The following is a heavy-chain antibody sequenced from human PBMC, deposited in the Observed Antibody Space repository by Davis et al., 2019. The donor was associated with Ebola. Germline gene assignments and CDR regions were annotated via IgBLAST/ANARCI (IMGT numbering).Heavy chain of an antibody. J-gene: IGHJ6*02. CDR3: TRQGGWSEYYYYYGMDV. CDR2: IRSKANSYAT. CDR1: GFTFSGSA. V-gene: IGHV3-73*01. Sequence: GESLKISCAASGFTFSGSAMHWVRQASGKGLEWVGRIRSKANSYATAYAASVKGRFTISRDDSKNTAYLQMNSLKTEDTAVYYCTRQGGWSEYYYYYGMDVWGQGTTVTVSS. D-gene: IGHD6-19*01.